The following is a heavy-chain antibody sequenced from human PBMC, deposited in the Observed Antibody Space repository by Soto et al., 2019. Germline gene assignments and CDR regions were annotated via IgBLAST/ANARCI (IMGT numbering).Heavy chain of an antibody. CDR3: ARAGGYNSYGFNA. CDR2: IIPILDVA. Sequence: QVQLVQSGAEVKKPGSSVKVSCKASGGTFSRYAISWVRQAPGQGLEWMGRIIPILDVASYAQKFQGRVTITADKSTSSAYMELSGLCSPDTALYYCARAGGYNSYGFNAWGQGTTVTVSS. J-gene: IGHJ6*02. V-gene: IGHV1-69*04. CDR1: GGTFSRYA. D-gene: IGHD3-16*01.